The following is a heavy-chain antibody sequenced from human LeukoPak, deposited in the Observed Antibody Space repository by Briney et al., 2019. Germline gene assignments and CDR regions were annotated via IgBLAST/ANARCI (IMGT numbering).Heavy chain of an antibody. CDR2: ISWNSGSI. D-gene: IGHD1-26*01. V-gene: IGHV3-9*01. J-gene: IGHJ3*02. CDR3: ARVLPISKWELAAFDI. CDR1: GFTFADYA. Sequence: PGRSLRLSCAASGFTFADYAMHWVRQAPGKGLEWVSGISWNSGSIGYADSVKGRFTISRDNAKNSLYLQMNSLRAEDTALYFCARVLPISKWELAAFDIWGQGTMVTVSS.